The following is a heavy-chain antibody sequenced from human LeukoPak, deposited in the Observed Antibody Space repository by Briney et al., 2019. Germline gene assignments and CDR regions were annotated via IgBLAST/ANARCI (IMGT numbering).Heavy chain of an antibody. J-gene: IGHJ4*02. V-gene: IGHV3-23*01. CDR1: GFTFDSYA. CDR2: VTGTGGNT. CDR3: AKVHRLGSYRFDF. D-gene: IGHD3-16*02. Sequence: PGGSLRLSCEGSGFTFDSYAMSWVRQRPGKGLEWVSAVTGTGGNTYHADSVKDRFTISRDNSKNTVYLQVKDLSAEDRAICVFAKVHRLGSYRFDFWGQGTLVTVS.